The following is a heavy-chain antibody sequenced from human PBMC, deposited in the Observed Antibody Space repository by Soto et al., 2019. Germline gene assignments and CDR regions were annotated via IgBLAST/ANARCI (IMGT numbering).Heavy chain of an antibody. Sequence: EVQLLDSGGGLVQPGGSLRLSCAASGFTFSSYAMSWVRQAPGKGLEWVSAISGGGGNTYYADSVKGRFTISRDSSKSTLFLQMNSLRAEDTALYYCAKEGQLVCAGYFDYWGQGTLVTVSS. CDR3: AKEGQLVCAGYFDY. V-gene: IGHV3-23*01. J-gene: IGHJ4*02. CDR1: GFTFSSYA. CDR2: ISGGGGNT. D-gene: IGHD1-1*01.